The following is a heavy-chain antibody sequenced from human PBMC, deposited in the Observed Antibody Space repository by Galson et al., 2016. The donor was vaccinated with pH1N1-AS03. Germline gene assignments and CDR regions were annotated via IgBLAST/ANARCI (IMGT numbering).Heavy chain of an antibody. Sequence: SLRLSCAASEFTVSSNYMSWVRQAPGKGLESVANIKNDGSDQYYVDSVKGRFTISRDNAKNSLYLQMNSLRVEDTAIYYCASAVRGSAVDVWGQGTTVTVS. V-gene: IGHV3-7*01. CDR2: IKNDGSDQ. J-gene: IGHJ6*02. CDR3: ASAVRGSAVDV. D-gene: IGHD3-10*01. CDR1: EFTVSSNY.